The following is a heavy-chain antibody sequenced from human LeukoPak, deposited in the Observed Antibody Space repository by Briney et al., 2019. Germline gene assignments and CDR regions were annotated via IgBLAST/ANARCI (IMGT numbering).Heavy chain of an antibody. D-gene: IGHD1-26*01. CDR2: IYTSGST. Sequence: SETLSLTCTVSGGSISSYYWSWIRQPAGKGLEWIGRIYTSGSTNYNPSPKSRVTMSVDTSKNQFSLKLSSVTAADTAVYYCARGSGSYSYRGNWFDPWGQGTLVTVSS. CDR3: ARGSGSYSYRGNWFDP. CDR1: GGSISSYY. V-gene: IGHV4-4*07. J-gene: IGHJ5*02.